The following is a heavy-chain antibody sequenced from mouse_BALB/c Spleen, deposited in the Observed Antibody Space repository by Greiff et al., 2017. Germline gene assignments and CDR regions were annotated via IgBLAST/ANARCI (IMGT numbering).Heavy chain of an antibody. CDR3: ARHGYYGSSYYWYFDV. CDR2: ISNGGGST. D-gene: IGHD1-1*01. J-gene: IGHJ1*01. CDR1: GFTFSSYT. V-gene: IGHV5-12-2*01. Sequence: EVQLVESGGGLVQPGGSLKLSCAASGFTFSSYTMSWVRQTPEKRLEWVAYISNGGGSTYYPDTVKGRFTISRDNAKNTLYLQMSSLKSEDTAMYYCARHGYYGSSYYWYFDVWGAGTTVTVSS.